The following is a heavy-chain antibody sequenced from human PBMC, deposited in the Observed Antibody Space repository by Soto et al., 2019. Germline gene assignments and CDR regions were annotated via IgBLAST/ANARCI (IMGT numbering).Heavy chain of an antibody. V-gene: IGHV3-7*01. CDR1: GFTFNTYW. J-gene: IGHJ3*02. Sequence: GSLRLSCAASGFTFNTYWVSWVRQAPGKGLEWVANIKEDGDQKYYVDSVKGRFTISRDNAENSLFLQVNSLRVEDTAVYYCARTKGAVAFDIWGQGTMVTVSS. CDR3: ARTKGAVAFDI. CDR2: IKEDGDQK. D-gene: IGHD3-16*01.